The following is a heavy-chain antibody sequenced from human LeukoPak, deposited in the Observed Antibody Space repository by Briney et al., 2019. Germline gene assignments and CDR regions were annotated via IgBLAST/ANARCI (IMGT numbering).Heavy chain of an antibody. CDR2: INHSGST. V-gene: IGHV4-34*01. Sequence: KPSETLSLTCAVYGGSFSGYYWSWIRQPPGKGLEWIGEINHSGSTNYNPSLKSRVTISVDTSKNQFSLKLSSVTAADTAVYYCARGPRTCYDILTGYFHFDYWGQGTLVTVSS. D-gene: IGHD3-9*01. CDR3: ARGPRTCYDILTGYFHFDY. J-gene: IGHJ4*02. CDR1: GGSFSGYY.